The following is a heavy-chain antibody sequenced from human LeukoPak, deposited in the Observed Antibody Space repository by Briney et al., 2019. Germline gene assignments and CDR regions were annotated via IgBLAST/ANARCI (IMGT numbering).Heavy chain of an antibody. D-gene: IGHD2-15*01. Sequence: SETLSLTCAVSGGSISSYYWSWIRQPPGKGPEWIGYIYYSGSTNYNPSLKSRVTISVDTSKNQFSLKLSSVTAADTAVYYCARGGLAATTYYYYGMDVWGQGTTVTVSS. CDR2: IYYSGST. CDR1: GGSISSYY. CDR3: ARGGLAATTYYYYGMDV. V-gene: IGHV4-59*01. J-gene: IGHJ6*02.